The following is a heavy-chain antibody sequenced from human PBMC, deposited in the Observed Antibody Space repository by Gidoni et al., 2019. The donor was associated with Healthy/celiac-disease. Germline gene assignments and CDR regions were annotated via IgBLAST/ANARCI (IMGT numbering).Heavy chain of an antibody. V-gene: IGHV3-33*01. CDR2: IWYDGSNQ. Sequence: QVQLVDSEGAVVQPGRSLRLSCAASAVTFSSYGMHWVRQAPGKGLEWVAVIWYDGSNQYYADPVKGRFTISRDNSKNTLYLQMNSLRAEDTAVYYCARDPDLEFFMDVWGQGTTVTVSS. CDR3: ARDPDLEFFMDV. D-gene: IGHD1-1*01. J-gene: IGHJ6*02. CDR1: AVTFSSYG.